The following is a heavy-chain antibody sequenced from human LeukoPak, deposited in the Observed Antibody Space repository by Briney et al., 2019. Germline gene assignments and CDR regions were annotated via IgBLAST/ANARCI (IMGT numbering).Heavy chain of an antibody. Sequence: PGGSLRLSCAASGFTFNSYWMSWVRQAPGKGLEWVANIKQDGSEKYYVDSVKGRFTISRDNAKNSLYLQMNSLRAEDTAVYYCARDTDIVAAGSDYWGQGTLVTVSS. CDR1: GFTFNSYW. D-gene: IGHD6-13*01. J-gene: IGHJ4*02. V-gene: IGHV3-7*03. CDR2: IKQDGSEK. CDR3: ARDTDIVAAGSDY.